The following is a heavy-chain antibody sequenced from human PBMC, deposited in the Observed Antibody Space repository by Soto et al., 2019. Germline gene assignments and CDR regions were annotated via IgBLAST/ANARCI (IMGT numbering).Heavy chain of an antibody. CDR2: TYYRANWRH. D-gene: IGHD6-19*01. CDR1: GDSVSSNTAA. CDR3: ARGVAGSGFDL. Sequence: QVHLQQSGPGLVKPSQTLSLTCAISGDSVSSNTAAWNWIRSSPSRGLEWLGRTYYRANWRHDYAVSVKSRITVNTDTSKNHFSLQLNSVTSDDTAVYYCARGVAGSGFDLWGQGTLVTVSS. V-gene: IGHV6-1*01. J-gene: IGHJ4*02.